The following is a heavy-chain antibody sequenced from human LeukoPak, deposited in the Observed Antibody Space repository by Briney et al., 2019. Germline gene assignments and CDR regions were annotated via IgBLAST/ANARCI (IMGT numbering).Heavy chain of an antibody. V-gene: IGHV3-11*05. Sequence: PGGSLRLSCAASGFTFSDYYMTWIRQAPGRGLEWISYINGSSSDTKYADSVKGRFTISRDNAKNSVYLLMNSLRAEDTAVYYCARERPSIAALDYWGQGTLVTVSS. CDR2: INGSSSDT. D-gene: IGHD6-6*01. CDR3: ARERPSIAALDY. CDR1: GFTFSDYY. J-gene: IGHJ4*02.